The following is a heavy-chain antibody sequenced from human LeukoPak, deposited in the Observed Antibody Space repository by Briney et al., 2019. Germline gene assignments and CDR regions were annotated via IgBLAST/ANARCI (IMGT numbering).Heavy chain of an antibody. V-gene: IGHV1-18*01. CDR1: GYTFSSYG. Sequence: EASVKVSCKASGYTFSSYGISWVRQAPGQGLEWMEWISAYNGNTNYAQKLQGRVTMTTDTSTSTAYMELRSLRSDDTAVYYCARDTWFGEIYFDYWGQGTLVTVSS. CDR3: ARDTWFGEIYFDY. D-gene: IGHD3-10*01. J-gene: IGHJ4*02. CDR2: ISAYNGNT.